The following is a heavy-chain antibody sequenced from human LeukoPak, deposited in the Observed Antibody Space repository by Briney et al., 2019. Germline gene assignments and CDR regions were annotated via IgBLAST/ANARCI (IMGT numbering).Heavy chain of an antibody. V-gene: IGHV4-4*07. CDR3: ATETFRGYSGYDSLFYGMDV. CDR1: GGSISSYY. Sequence: SETLSLTCTVSGGSISSYYWSWIRQPAGKGLEWIGRIYTSGSTNYNPSLKSRVTKSVDTSKNQFSLKLSSVTAADTAVYYCATETFRGYSGYDSLFYGMDVWGQGTTVTVSS. CDR2: IYTSGST. D-gene: IGHD5-12*01. J-gene: IGHJ6*02.